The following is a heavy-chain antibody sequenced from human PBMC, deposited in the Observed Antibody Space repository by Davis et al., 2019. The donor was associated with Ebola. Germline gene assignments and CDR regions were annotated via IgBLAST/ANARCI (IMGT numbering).Heavy chain of an antibody. D-gene: IGHD4-23*01. V-gene: IGHV3-7*03. J-gene: IGHJ6*02. CDR2: IKQDGSEK. Sequence: GESLKISCAASGFTFSNYWMSWVRQTPGKGLEWVATIKQDGSEKYYVDSVKGRFTISRDNAKNSLFLQMDGLRGEGTAVYYCARDGLTVVINYYYGMDVWGQGTTVTVSS. CDR1: GFTFSNYW. CDR3: ARDGLTVVINYYYGMDV.